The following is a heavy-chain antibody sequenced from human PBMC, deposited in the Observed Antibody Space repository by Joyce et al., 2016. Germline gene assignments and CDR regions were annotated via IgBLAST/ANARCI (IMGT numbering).Heavy chain of an antibody. V-gene: IGHV3-30*18. CDR2: LAFDGINK. D-gene: IGHD3-3*01. Sequence: QVQLVESGGGVVQPGRSLRLSCAASGFTFSGYGMHWVRQAPGRGLGWVVVLAFDGINKYYADSVKGRFTISRDNSKNTLYLQMNSLRAEDTAVYYCAKVNRPYDFWGGYFDHWGQGTLVTVSS. J-gene: IGHJ5*02. CDR1: GFTFSGYG. CDR3: AKVNRPYDFWGGYFDH.